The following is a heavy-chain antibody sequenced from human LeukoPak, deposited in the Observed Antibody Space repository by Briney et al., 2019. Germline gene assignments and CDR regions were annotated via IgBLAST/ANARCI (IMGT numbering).Heavy chain of an antibody. CDR3: ATKGYCSSTSCYGTRLFDC. J-gene: IGHJ4*02. Sequence: GGSLRLSCAASGFTFSSYAMSWVRQAPGKGLEWVSAISGSGGSTYYADSVKGRFTISRDNSKNTLYLQMNSLRAEDTAVYYCATKGYCSSTSCYGTRLFDCWGQGTLVTVSS. D-gene: IGHD2-2*01. CDR1: GFTFSSYA. V-gene: IGHV3-23*01. CDR2: ISGSGGST.